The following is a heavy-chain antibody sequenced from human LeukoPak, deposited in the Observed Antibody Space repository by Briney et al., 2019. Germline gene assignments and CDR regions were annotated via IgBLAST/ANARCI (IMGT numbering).Heavy chain of an antibody. V-gene: IGHV5-51*01. D-gene: IGHD2-15*01. CDR2: IFTVDSDT. CDR1: GYSFINYC. Sequence: GESLQTSCKGSGYSFINYCIGWVRQMPGKGLEWMGIIFTVDSDTRYSPSFQGQVTFSVDKSINTAYMQWSSLKASDTAMYYCARRARDCSSGTCYFDTFDIWGQGTMVTVSS. CDR3: ARRARDCSSGTCYFDTFDI. J-gene: IGHJ3*02.